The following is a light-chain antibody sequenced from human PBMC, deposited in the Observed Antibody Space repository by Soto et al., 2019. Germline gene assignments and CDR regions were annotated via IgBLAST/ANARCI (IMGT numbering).Light chain of an antibody. CDR1: QGIRNS. CDR2: DAS. V-gene: IGKV1-16*02. Sequence: DIQMTQSPSSLSASVGDGVTSTCRASQGIRNSLAWFQQMPGKAPKSLIYDASSLHNGVPSKFSGSGSGTDFTLTINNQQPEDLATYFCQQYDSFQLTFDGGNNVELK. CDR3: QQYDSFQLT. J-gene: IGKJ4*01.